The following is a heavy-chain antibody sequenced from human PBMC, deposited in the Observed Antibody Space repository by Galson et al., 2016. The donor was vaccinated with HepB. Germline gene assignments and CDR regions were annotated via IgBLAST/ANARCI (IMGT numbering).Heavy chain of an antibody. CDR2: IYSKADGGTI. D-gene: IGHD3-10*01. Sequence: SLRLSCAASGFTFITFRNAWMIWVRQAPGKGLEWVGRIYSKADGGTIDYAAPVKGRFIISRDDSQNTLYQQMNSLRTEDTAIYYWTVGSYFYGSASMDPWGQGTLVTVSS. V-gene: IGHV3-15*01. J-gene: IGHJ5*02. CDR3: TVGSYFYGSASMDP. CDR1: GFTFITFRNAW.